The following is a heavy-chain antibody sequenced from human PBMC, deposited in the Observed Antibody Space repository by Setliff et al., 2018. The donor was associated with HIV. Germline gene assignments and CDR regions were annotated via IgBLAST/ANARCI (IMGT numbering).Heavy chain of an antibody. CDR1: GYTLSELS. CDR3: ARYGSGWPLWYFDL. V-gene: IGHV1-46*01. CDR2: INPSGGST. Sequence: ASVKVSCKVSGYTLSELSRHWVRQAPGQGLEWMGIINPSGGSTSYAQKFQGRVTMTRDTSTSTVYMELRSLRSDDTAVYYCARYGSGWPLWYFDLWGRGTLVTVSS. J-gene: IGHJ2*01. D-gene: IGHD6-19*01.